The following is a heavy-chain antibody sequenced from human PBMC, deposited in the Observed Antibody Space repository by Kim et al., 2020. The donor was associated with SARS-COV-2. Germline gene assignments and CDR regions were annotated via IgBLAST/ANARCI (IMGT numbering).Heavy chain of an antibody. CDR3: ARMEDGYYYDSSGSLNWFDP. Sequence: SETLSLTCTVSGGSISGDYWNWIRQPPGKGLEWIGYIHYSGSTKYSPSLKNRLTISVDTSKNQFSLKLSSVTAADTAVYYCARMEDGYYYDSSGSLNWFDPWVQGTLVTVSS. D-gene: IGHD3-22*01. CDR2: IHYSGST. V-gene: IGHV4-59*01. CDR1: GGSISGDY. J-gene: IGHJ5*02.